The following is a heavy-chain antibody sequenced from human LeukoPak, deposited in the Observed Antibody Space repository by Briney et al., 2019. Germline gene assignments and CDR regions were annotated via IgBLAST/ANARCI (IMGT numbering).Heavy chain of an antibody. CDR1: GGSISGYY. Sequence: SETLSLTCSVSGGSISGYYWGWIRQPPGKGLEWIGYIYNSGSTKYNPSLKSRVTISVDTSKNQISLKLSSVTAADTAVYYCARGARAGYNLEPFDNWGQGTLVTVSS. V-gene: IGHV4-59*08. D-gene: IGHD5-24*01. CDR2: IYNSGST. CDR3: ARGARAGYNLEPFDN. J-gene: IGHJ4*02.